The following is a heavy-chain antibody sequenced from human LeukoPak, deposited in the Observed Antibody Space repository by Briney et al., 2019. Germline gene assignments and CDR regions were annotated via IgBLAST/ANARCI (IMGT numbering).Heavy chain of an antibody. Sequence: SETLSLTCTVSGGSISSGGYYWRWIRQPPGKGLEWIGYIYHSGSTYYNPSLKSRATISVDRSKNQFSLKLSSVTAADTAVYYCAGLSDGTSCWGQGTLVTVSS. CDR2: IYHSGST. J-gene: IGHJ4*02. CDR3: AGLSDGTSC. D-gene: IGHD2-2*01. V-gene: IGHV4-30-2*01. CDR1: GGSISSGGYY.